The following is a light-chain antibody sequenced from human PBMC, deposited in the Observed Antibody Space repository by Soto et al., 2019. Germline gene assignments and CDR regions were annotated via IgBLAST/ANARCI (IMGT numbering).Light chain of an antibody. Sequence: EIVLTQSPATLSLSPGERATLSCRASQSVRSYLAWYQQKPGQAPRLLIYDASNRATGITARLSGSGSGTDFTLNISSLEPEDFAVYYCQQRSNWPPFGGGTKVEIK. V-gene: IGKV3-11*01. J-gene: IGKJ4*02. CDR2: DAS. CDR1: QSVRSY. CDR3: QQRSNWPP.